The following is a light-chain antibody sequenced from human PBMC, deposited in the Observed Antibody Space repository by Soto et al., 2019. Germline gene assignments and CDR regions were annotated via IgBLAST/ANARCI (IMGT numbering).Light chain of an antibody. Sequence: DIQMTQFPSTLSAYVGDRVTITCRASQSIDSAVAWYQQQPGKAPKFLIYKVSILESGVPSRFSGSGSGTEFTLTISSLQPDDFGTYYCLQHKSYPRTFGQGTKVEIK. CDR2: KVS. CDR1: QSIDSA. CDR3: LQHKSYPRT. J-gene: IGKJ1*01. V-gene: IGKV1-5*03.